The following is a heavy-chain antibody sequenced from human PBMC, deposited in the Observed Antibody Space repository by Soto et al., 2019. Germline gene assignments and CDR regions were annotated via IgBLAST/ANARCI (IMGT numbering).Heavy chain of an antibody. V-gene: IGHV4-31*03. D-gene: IGHD5-12*01. CDR2: IYYSGST. CDR1: GGSISSGGYY. J-gene: IGHJ6*02. Sequence: SETLSLTCTVSGGSISSGGYYWSWIRQHPGKGLEWIGYIYYSGSTYYNPSLKSRVTISVDTSKNQFSLKLSSVTAADTAVYYCARDRRPRWLQSQRYYYSGMDVWGQGTTVTVSS. CDR3: ARDRRPRWLQSQRYYYSGMDV.